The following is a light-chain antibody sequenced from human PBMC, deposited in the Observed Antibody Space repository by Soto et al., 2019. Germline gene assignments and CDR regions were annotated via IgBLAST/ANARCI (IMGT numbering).Light chain of an antibody. CDR3: GTWDSSLSAGV. V-gene: IGLV1-51*01. CDR1: SSNIGNNY. Sequence: QSVLTQPPSVSAAPGQKVTISCSGSSSNIGNNYVSWYQQLPGTAPNLLIYDNNQRPSGIPDRFSGSKSGTSATLGITGLQTGDEADYYCGTWDSSLSAGVFGGGTKLTVL. J-gene: IGLJ2*01. CDR2: DNN.